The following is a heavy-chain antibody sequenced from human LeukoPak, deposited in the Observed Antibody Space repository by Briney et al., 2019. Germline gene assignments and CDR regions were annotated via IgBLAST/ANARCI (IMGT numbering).Heavy chain of an antibody. CDR3: ARGGLSTGYSSGWGAFDI. D-gene: IGHD6-19*01. Sequence: GVSLRLSCAASGFTVSSNYMSWVRQAPGKGLEWVSVFYSGGSTYYADSVKGRFTISRDNSKNTLYLQMNSLRAEDTAVYYCARGGLSTGYSSGWGAFDIWGQGTMVTVSS. CDR2: FYSGGST. CDR1: GFTVSSNY. J-gene: IGHJ3*02. V-gene: IGHV3-53*01.